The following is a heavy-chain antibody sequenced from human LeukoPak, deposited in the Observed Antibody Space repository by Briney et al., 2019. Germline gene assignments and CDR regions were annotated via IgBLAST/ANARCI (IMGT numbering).Heavy chain of an antibody. Sequence: NPSETLSVTCTVSGGSISSYYWSWVRQPPGKGLEWIGYIYYSGSTRYNPSLQSRVTISVDTSKNQFSLKLNSVTAADTAVYYCARELLWFGDSYHAFDIWGQGTMVTVSS. D-gene: IGHD3-10*01. CDR3: ARELLWFGDSYHAFDI. CDR1: GGSISSYY. J-gene: IGHJ3*02. V-gene: IGHV4-59*01. CDR2: IYYSGST.